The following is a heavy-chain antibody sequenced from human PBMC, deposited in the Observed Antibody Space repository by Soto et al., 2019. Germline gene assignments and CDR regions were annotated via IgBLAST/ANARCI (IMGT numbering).Heavy chain of an antibody. J-gene: IGHJ6*02. CDR3: TGVGLEPAAIYYYYGMDV. D-gene: IGHD2-2*01. Sequence: SGGSLRLSCTASGFTFGDYAMSWFRQAPGKGLEWVGFIRSKAYGGTTEYAASVTGRFTISRDDSKSIAYLQMNSLKTEDTAVYYCTGVGLEPAAIYYYYGMDVWVQGTTISVSS. CDR1: GFTFGDYA. CDR2: IRSKAYGGTT. V-gene: IGHV3-49*03.